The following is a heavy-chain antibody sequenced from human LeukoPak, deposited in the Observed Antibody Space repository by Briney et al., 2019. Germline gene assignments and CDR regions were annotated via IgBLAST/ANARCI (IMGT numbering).Heavy chain of an antibody. Sequence: PGGSLRLSCAASGFTFSSYAMHWVRQAPGKGLEWVAVISYDGSNKYYADSVKGRFTISRDNSKNTLYLQMNSLRAEDTAVYYCARERPYYYYMDVWGKGTTVTVSS. D-gene: IGHD6-6*01. CDR3: ARERPYYYYMDV. CDR1: GFTFSSYA. V-gene: IGHV3-30*04. CDR2: ISYDGSNK. J-gene: IGHJ6*03.